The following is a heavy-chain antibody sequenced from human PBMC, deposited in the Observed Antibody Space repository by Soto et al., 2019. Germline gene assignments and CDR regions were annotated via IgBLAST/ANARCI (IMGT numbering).Heavy chain of an antibody. D-gene: IGHD3-3*01. CDR1: DGSISSDDW. J-gene: IGHJ4*02. CDR3: ATGNVDSMLEY. CDR2: MYHSGGA. Sequence: SETLSLTCVVSDGSISSDDWWTGVRQPPGKGLEWIGKMYHSGGADYSPSLKSRVTISADSSKNHFSLRLTGVTAADTAVYYCATGNVDSMLEYWGQGTQVTVSS. V-gene: IGHV4-4*02.